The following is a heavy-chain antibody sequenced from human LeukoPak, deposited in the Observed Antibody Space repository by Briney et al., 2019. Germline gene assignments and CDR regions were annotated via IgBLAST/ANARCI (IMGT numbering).Heavy chain of an antibody. D-gene: IGHD3-10*01. CDR1: GGSINGSRYY. J-gene: IGHJ4*02. Sequence: SQTLSLTCSVSGGSINGSRYYWGWNRQPPGKGLEWIGSIYYSGNTYYNPSLKSRVTISVHSSKNQFSLQLSSVTAADTAVYYCTGNYYGSGSYADFDYWGQGTLVTVSS. CDR2: IYYSGNT. V-gene: IGHV4-39*07. CDR3: TGNYYGSGSYADFDY.